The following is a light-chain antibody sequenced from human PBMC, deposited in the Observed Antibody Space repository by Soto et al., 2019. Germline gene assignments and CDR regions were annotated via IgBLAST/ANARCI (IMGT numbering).Light chain of an antibody. CDR2: EVR. CDR3: SSYLATDTLLV. Sequence: QSVLTQPASVSGSLGQSITLSCTGTSSVIGGYGYVSWYQQSPGRAPKLIIFEVRDRPVGVSDRFSGSKSGHTPSLTISGLQAEDEGTYDGSSYLATDTLLVFCGGTKLNV. V-gene: IGLV2-14*01. J-gene: IGLJ2*01. CDR1: SSVIGGYGY.